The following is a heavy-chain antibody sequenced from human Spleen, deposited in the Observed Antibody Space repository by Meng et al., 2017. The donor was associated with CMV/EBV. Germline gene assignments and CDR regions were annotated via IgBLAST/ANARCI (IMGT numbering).Heavy chain of an antibody. CDR2: IKSDGSKT. D-gene: IGHD2-2*01. CDR3: TRDAGTSTSMDY. CDR1: GFTFSSYA. Sequence: GESLKISCAASGFTFSSYAMGWVRRAPGKGLEWVSRIKSDGSKTEYADSVRGRFTISRDNAKNTLYLEMNTLRVEDTAVYYCTRDAGTSTSMDYWGQGTLVTVSS. J-gene: IGHJ4*02. V-gene: IGHV3-74*03.